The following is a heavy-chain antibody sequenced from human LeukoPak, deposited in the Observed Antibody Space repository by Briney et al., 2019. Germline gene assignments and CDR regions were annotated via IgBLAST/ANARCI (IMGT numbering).Heavy chain of an antibody. CDR3: ARDRIAAAGIHYYYGMDV. CDR2: IYYSGST. D-gene: IGHD6-13*01. J-gene: IGHJ6*02. CDR1: GGSISSGGYY. Sequence: SETLSLTCTVSGGSISSGGYYWSWIRQHPGKGLEWIGYIYYSGSTYYNPSLKSRVTISVDTSKNQFSLKLSSVTAADTAVYYCARDRIAAAGIHYYYGMDVWGQGTTVTVSS. V-gene: IGHV4-31*03.